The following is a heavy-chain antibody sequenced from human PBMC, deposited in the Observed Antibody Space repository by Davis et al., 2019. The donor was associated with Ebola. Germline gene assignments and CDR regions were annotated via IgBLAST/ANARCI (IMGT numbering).Heavy chain of an antibody. CDR3: ARGASDGYNGISFDY. J-gene: IGHJ4*02. CDR2: MYYSGRT. D-gene: IGHD5-24*01. V-gene: IGHV4-61*05. CDR1: SGSISSSSYY. Sequence: MPSETLSLTCTVSSGSISSSSYYWGWIRQPPGKGLEWIGYMYYSGRTTYNPSLKSRVTISIETSKNQFSLKLSSVTAADTAVYYCARGASDGYNGISFDYWGQGILVTVSS.